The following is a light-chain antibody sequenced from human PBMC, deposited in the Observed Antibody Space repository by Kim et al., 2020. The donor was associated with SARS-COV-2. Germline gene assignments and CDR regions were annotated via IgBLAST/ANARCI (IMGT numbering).Light chain of an antibody. CDR3: AAWDDSLSGHWV. CDR2: RNN. V-gene: IGLV1-47*01. J-gene: IGLJ3*02. Sequence: RFTISCSGRSSNIGSNYEYGYQQLPGTAPKLLIYRNNQRPSGVPDRFSGSKSCTSASLAISGLRSEDEADYYCAAWDDSLSGHWVFGGGTKLTVL. CDR1: SSNIGSNY.